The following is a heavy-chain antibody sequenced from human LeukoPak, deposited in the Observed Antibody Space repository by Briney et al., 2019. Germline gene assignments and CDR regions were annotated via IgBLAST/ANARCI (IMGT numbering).Heavy chain of an antibody. CDR3: TTDSRYRIF. V-gene: IGHV3-15*01. J-gene: IGHJ4*02. Sequence: AGSLRLSCAASGFTFSSAWMSWVRQAPGKVMEWVGRIKSKTDGGTTDYAAPVKGRLSITRDDSKNTRYLQMNSLKIEDTAVYYCTTDSRYRIFWGQGTLVTVSP. CDR2: IKSKTDGGTT. D-gene: IGHD2-2*02. CDR1: GFTFSSAW.